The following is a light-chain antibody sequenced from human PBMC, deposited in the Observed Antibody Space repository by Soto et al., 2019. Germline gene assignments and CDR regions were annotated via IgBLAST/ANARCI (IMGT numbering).Light chain of an antibody. V-gene: IGKV1-5*03. CDR2: KAS. J-gene: IGKJ4*01. Sequence: DIQMTQSPSTLSGSVGDRVTITCRASQTISSWLAWYQQKPGKAPKLLIYKASTLKSGVPSRFSGSGSGTEFTLTISSLQPEDFATYYCQQRKSYPLTFGGGTKV. CDR1: QTISSW. CDR3: QQRKSYPLT.